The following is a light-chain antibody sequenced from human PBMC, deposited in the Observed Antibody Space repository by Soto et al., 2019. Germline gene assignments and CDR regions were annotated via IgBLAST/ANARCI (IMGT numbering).Light chain of an antibody. Sequence: EIVLTQSPATLSLSPGERATLSCRASQSVSSYLAWYQQKPGQAPRLLIYDASNRATGIPARFSGSGSGTDFTVTISSLEPEDFAVYYWQQRSNWPPITFGQGTRLEI. V-gene: IGKV3-11*01. CDR1: QSVSSY. CDR2: DAS. CDR3: QQRSNWPPIT. J-gene: IGKJ5*01.